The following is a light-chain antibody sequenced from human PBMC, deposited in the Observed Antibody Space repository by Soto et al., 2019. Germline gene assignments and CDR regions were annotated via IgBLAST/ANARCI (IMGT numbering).Light chain of an antibody. Sequence: DIQMTQSPSSLSASVGDRVTITCRASQDILNYLAWFQQKPGKAPKSLIYGASSLHSGVPSRFSGSGFGTDFSHTISRLQPEDFATYYCQQYASNVATFGQGTTLEV. CDR1: QDILNY. CDR3: QQYASNVAT. J-gene: IGKJ2*01. CDR2: GAS. V-gene: IGKV1-16*01.